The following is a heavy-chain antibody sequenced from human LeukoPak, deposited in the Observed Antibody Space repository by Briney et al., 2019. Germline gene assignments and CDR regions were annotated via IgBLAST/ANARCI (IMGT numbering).Heavy chain of an antibody. CDR2: ISWNSGSI. Sequence: GRSLRLSCAASGFTFDDYAMHWVRQAPGKGLEWVSGISWNSGSIGYADSVKGRFTISRDNAKNSLYLQMNSLRAEGTALYYCSLGSSGWYWSAFDIWGQGTMVTVSS. CDR1: GFTFDDYA. V-gene: IGHV3-9*01. D-gene: IGHD6-19*01. CDR3: SLGSSGWYWSAFDI. J-gene: IGHJ3*02.